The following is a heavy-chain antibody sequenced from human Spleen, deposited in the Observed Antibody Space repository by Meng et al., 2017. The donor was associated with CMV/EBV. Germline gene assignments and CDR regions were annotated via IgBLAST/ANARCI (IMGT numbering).Heavy chain of an antibody. CDR2: IYSGGTT. Sequence: GGSLRLSCAASEFTVRSYMNWVRQAPGKGLEWVSVIYSGGTTYYADSVKGRFTISRDNSNNMVYLQMMSLRVDDTAVYYCAKEGCTSTSCYNNCWGQGTLVTVSS. V-gene: IGHV3-53*01. CDR1: EFTVRSY. J-gene: IGHJ4*02. D-gene: IGHD2-2*02. CDR3: AKEGCTSTSCYNNC.